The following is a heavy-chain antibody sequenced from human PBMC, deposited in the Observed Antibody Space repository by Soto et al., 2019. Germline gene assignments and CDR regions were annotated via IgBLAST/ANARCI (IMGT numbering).Heavy chain of an antibody. CDR3: ARGMTTVTTFDY. V-gene: IGHV4-30-2*01. J-gene: IGHJ4*02. D-gene: IGHD4-17*01. Sequence: SVTLSLTCAVSGGSISSGGYSCNWIRQPPGKGLEWIGYIYHSGSTYYNPSLKSRVTISVDRSKNQFSLKLSSVTAADTAVYYCARGMTTVTTFDYWGQGTLVTVSS. CDR2: IYHSGST. CDR1: GGSISSGGYS.